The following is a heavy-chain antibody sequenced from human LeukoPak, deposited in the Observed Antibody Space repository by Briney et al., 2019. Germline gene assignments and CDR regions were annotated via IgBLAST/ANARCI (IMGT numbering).Heavy chain of an antibody. CDR1: GGSFSGYY. Sequence: SETLSLTCAVYGGSFSGYYWSWIRQPPGKGLEWIGEINHSGSTNYNPSLKSRVTISVDTSKNQFSLKLSSVTAADTAVYYCAKSGYSSGWYIAWGQGTLVTVSS. CDR3: AKSGYSSGWYIA. CDR2: INHSGST. D-gene: IGHD6-19*01. J-gene: IGHJ5*02. V-gene: IGHV4-34*01.